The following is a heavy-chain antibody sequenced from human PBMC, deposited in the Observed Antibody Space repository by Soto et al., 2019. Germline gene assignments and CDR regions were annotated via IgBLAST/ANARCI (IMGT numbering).Heavy chain of an antibody. D-gene: IGHD4-17*01. CDR3: AKDLKTTVVRAYDY. J-gene: IGHJ4*02. CDR2: IWYDGSNK. V-gene: IGHV3-33*06. Sequence: GGALRLSCAASGFTFSSYGMHWVRQAPGKGLEWVAVIWYDGSNKYYADSVKGRFTISRDNSKNTLYLQINSLRAEDTAVYYCAKDLKTTVVRAYDYWGQGTLVTVSS. CDR1: GFTFSSYG.